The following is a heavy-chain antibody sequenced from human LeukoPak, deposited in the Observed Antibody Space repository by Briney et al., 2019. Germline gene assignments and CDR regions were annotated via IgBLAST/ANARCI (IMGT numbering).Heavy chain of an antibody. D-gene: IGHD2-21*01. CDR2: ISGSGGST. Sequence: GGSLRLSCAASGFTFSSYAMSWVRQAPGKGLEWVSAISGSGGSTYYADSVKGRFTISRDNSKNTLYLQMNSLRAEDTAVYYCAKLYCGGDCYSVLSYFDYWGQGTLVTVSP. J-gene: IGHJ4*02. CDR3: AKLYCGGDCYSVLSYFDY. CDR1: GFTFSSYA. V-gene: IGHV3-23*01.